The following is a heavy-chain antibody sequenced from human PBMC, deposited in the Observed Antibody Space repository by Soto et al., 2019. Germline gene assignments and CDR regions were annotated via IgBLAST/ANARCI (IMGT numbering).Heavy chain of an antibody. Sequence: GVSLRLSCAASGFTFSTYSMNWVRQAPGKGLEWVSSISSSSSYIYYADSVKVRFTISRDNAKNSLYLQMNSLRAEDTAVYYCARDNTPHSLSCAFDNWGQGTMVTVSS. J-gene: IGHJ3*02. CDR3: ARDNTPHSLSCAFDN. CDR1: GFTFSTYS. D-gene: IGHD6-6*01. V-gene: IGHV3-21*01. CDR2: ISSSSSYI.